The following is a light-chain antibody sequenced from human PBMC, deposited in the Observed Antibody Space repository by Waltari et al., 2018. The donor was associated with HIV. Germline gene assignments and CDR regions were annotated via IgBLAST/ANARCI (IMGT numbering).Light chain of an antibody. CDR1: QSLLQSNGYNY. J-gene: IGKJ1*01. CDR2: LGS. Sequence: DIVMTQSPLSLPVTAGEPASISCRSSQSLLQSNGYNYLDWYLQKPGQSPQLLIYLGSNRASGVPDRFSASRSGTDFTLKISRVEAKDVGVYYCMQALQTPLTFGQGTKVEIK. V-gene: IGKV2-28*01. CDR3: MQALQTPLT.